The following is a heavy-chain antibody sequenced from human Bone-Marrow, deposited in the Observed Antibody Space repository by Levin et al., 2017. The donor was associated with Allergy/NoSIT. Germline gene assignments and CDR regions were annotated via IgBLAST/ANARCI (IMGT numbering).Heavy chain of an antibody. CDR3: ARDPARGYYDSSGYSGDH. V-gene: IGHV3-48*02. CDR2: ITSSGYST. J-gene: IGHJ4*02. D-gene: IGHD3-22*01. CDR1: GFTFRHYT. Sequence: GESLKISCVASGFTFRHYTMNWVRQAPGKGLEWVSFITSSGYSTYYANSVKGRFTLSRDNAKNSLYLQPHPLRDEDTAMYYCARDPARGYYDSSGYSGDHWGQGTLVTVSS.